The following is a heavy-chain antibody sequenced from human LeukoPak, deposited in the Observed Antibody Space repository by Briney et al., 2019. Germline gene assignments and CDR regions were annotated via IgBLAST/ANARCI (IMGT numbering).Heavy chain of an antibody. Sequence: GGSLRLSCAASGFTFSSYGMHWVRQAPGKGLEWVAVIWYGGSNKYYADSVKGRFTISRDNSKNTLYLQMNSLRAEDAAVYYCAKDDSGSYSHAPRPYDAFDIWGQGTMVTVSS. CDR2: IWYGGSNK. V-gene: IGHV3-30*02. J-gene: IGHJ3*02. CDR3: AKDDSGSYSHAPRPYDAFDI. D-gene: IGHD1-26*01. CDR1: GFTFSSYG.